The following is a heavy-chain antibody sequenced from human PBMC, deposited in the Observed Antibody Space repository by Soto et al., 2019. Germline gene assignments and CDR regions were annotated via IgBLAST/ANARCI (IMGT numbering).Heavy chain of an antibody. V-gene: IGHV1-8*01. Sequence: QVQLVQSGAEVKKPGAPVKVSCKASGYTFTSYETNWVRQATRQGAEWRGWMNPNSGNTGYAQKFQGRATMTSNTSITAAYLELSSLRSVATAVYYCTSAKTSYGMAVWGQGTAVTASS. CDR2: MNPNSGNT. CDR1: GYTFTSYE. CDR3: TSAKTSYGMAV. J-gene: IGHJ6*02.